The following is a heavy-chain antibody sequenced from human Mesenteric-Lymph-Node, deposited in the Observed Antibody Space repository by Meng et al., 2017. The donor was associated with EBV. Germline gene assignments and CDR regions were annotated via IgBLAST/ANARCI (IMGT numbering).Heavy chain of an antibody. V-gene: IGHV6-1*01. D-gene: IGHD5-12*01. CDR3: ARGIVATTRNWFDP. J-gene: IGHJ5*02. CDR1: GDSVSSNSAA. Sequence: QVQLQQSGPGLVKPSQTLSPTCAFSGDSVSSNSAAWNWIRQSPSRGLEWLGRTYYRSKWYNDYAVSVKSRITINPDTSKNQFSLQLNSVTPEDTAVYYCARGIVATTRNWFDPWGQGTMVTVSA. CDR2: TYYRSKWYN.